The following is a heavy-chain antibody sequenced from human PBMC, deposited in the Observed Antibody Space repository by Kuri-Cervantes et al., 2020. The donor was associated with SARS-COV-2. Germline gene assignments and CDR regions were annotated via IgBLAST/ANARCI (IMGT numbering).Heavy chain of an antibody. J-gene: IGHJ4*02. CDR2: ISYDGSNK. CDR3: AREASSGWYGLSQYYFDY. Sequence: GESLKISCAASGFTFSSYAMHWVRQAPGKGLEWVAAISYDGSNKYYADSVKGRFTISRDNSKNTLYLQMNSLRAEDTAVYYCAREASSGWYGLSQYYFDYWGQGTLVTVSS. V-gene: IGHV3-30-3*01. CDR1: GFTFSSYA. D-gene: IGHD6-19*01.